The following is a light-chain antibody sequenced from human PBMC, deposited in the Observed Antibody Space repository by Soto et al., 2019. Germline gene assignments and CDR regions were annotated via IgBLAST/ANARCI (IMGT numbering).Light chain of an antibody. CDR1: SSDVGGYNH. CDR3: SSYAARNSFVV. V-gene: IGLV2-8*01. J-gene: IGLJ2*01. Sequence: SALTQPASVSGSPGQSITISCTGTSSDVGGYNHVSWYQQHPGKAPKLIIYEVFKRPSGVPDRFSGSKSDNTASLTVSGLQAEDEADYYCSSYAARNSFVVFGGGTQLTVL. CDR2: EVF.